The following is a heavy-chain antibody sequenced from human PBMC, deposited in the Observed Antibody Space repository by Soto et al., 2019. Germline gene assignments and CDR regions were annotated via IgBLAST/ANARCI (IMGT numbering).Heavy chain of an antibody. Sequence: PGGSLRLSCAASGFTFSSYGMHWVRQAPGKGLEWVAVISYDGSNKYYADSVKGRFTISRDNSKNTLYLQMNSLRAEDTAVYYCAKETYYYDSSGYDNFGNFDYWGQGTLVTVSS. CDR1: GFTFSSYG. CDR3: AKETYYYDSSGYDNFGNFDY. J-gene: IGHJ4*02. V-gene: IGHV3-30*18. CDR2: ISYDGSNK. D-gene: IGHD3-22*01.